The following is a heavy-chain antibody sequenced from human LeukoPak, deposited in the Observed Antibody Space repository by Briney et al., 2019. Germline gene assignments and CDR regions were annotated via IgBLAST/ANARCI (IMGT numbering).Heavy chain of an antibody. J-gene: IGHJ4*02. CDR1: RFTFNSYA. Sequence: GGSLRLSCAASRFTFNSYAMSWVRQAPGKGLEWVSVIGGSNGITFYVGSVKGRFTISRDNSKDTLYLQMNSLRAEDTAVYYCAKGGVYGDYYFDYWGQGTLVTVSS. V-gene: IGHV3-23*01. CDR3: AKGGVYGDYYFDY. D-gene: IGHD4-17*01. CDR2: IGGSNGIT.